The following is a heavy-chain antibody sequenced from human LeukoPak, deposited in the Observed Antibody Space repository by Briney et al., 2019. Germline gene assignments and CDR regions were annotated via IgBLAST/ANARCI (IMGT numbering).Heavy chain of an antibody. CDR3: ARGIYEKWLLRRPNQEPGFDY. CDR2: INPNSGGT. D-gene: IGHD3-22*01. V-gene: IGHV1-2*02. CDR1: GYTFTGYY. Sequence: ASVKVSCKASGYTFTGYYMHWVRQAPGQGLEWMGWINPNSGGTNYAQKFQGRVTMTRDTSISTAYMELSRLRSDDTAVYYCARGIYEKWLLRRPNQEPGFDYWGQGTLVTVSS. J-gene: IGHJ4*02.